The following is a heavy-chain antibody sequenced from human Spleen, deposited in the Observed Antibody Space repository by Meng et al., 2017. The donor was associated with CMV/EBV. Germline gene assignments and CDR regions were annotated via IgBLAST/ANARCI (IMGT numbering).Heavy chain of an antibody. CDR2: IYYTGAT. V-gene: IGHV4-30-4*08. CDR1: GASISSGDYY. Sequence: SGASISSGDYYCRWLRQPPGKGLEWIGYIYYTGATYYNPSLKSRVTISRDTSKNQFSLRLNSVTAADTAVYYCVRDKGFKVRELDFWGQGTLVTVSS. D-gene: IGHD3-10*01. CDR3: VRDKGFKVRELDF. J-gene: IGHJ4*02.